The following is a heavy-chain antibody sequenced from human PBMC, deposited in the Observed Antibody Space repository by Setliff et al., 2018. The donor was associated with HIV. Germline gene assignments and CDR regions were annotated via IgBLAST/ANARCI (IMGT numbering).Heavy chain of an antibody. CDR3: TRDDPPGYCSSTTCPYLFDY. J-gene: IGHJ4*02. Sequence: PGESLKISCKGSGYNFTIYWIGWVRQMPGKGLEWMGIIYPGDSSTRYSPSFQGQVTISADKSISTAYLQWTSLKVSDTAVYFCTRDDPPGYCSSTTCPYLFDYWGRGTLVTVSS. CDR1: GYNFTIYW. D-gene: IGHD2-2*01. V-gene: IGHV5-51*01. CDR2: IYPGDSST.